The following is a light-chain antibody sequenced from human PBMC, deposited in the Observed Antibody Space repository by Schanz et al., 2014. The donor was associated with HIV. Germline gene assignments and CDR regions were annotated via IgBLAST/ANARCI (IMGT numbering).Light chain of an antibody. CDR3: CSYTTTSTYV. CDR1: SGDVGSYNY. J-gene: IGLJ1*01. V-gene: IGLV2-14*03. Sequence: QSVLTQPASVSGSPGQSISISCTGTSGDVGSYNYVSWYQQHPGKAPKLMIYDVNKRPSGVPDRFSGSKSDNTASLTISGLQAEDEADYYCCSYTTTSTYVFGAGTKLTV. CDR2: DVN.